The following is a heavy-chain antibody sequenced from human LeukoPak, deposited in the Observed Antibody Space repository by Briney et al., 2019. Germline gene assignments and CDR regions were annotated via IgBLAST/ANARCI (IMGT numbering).Heavy chain of an antibody. D-gene: IGHD2-2*01. CDR3: ARGRGSYCSSTSCVHFDY. V-gene: IGHV3-30*03. Sequence: GGSLRLSCAASGFTFSSYGMHWVRQAPGKGLEWVAVISYDGSNKYYADSVKGRFTISRDNSKNTLYLQMNSLRAEDTAVYYCARGRGSYCSSTSCVHFDYWGQGTLVTVSS. J-gene: IGHJ4*02. CDR1: GFTFSSYG. CDR2: ISYDGSNK.